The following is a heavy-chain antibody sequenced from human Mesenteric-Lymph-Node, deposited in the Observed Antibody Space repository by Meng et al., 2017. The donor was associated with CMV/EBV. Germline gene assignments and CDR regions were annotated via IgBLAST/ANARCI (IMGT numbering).Heavy chain of an antibody. CDR1: GFTSSSYA. D-gene: IGHD2-15*01. J-gene: IGHJ6*02. Sequence: GGSLRLSCAASGFTSSSYAMSWVRQAPGKGLEWVSAISGSGGSTYYADSVKGRFTISRDNSKNTLYLQMNSLRAEDTAVYYCARGCVLGYCSGGSSRGVDVWGQGTTVTVSS. CDR3: ARGCVLGYCSGGSSRGVDV. V-gene: IGHV3-23*01. CDR2: ISGSGGST.